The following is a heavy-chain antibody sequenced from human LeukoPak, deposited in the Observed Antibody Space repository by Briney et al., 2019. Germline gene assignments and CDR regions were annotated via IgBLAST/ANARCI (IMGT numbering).Heavy chain of an antibody. CDR2: IYYSGST. Sequence: SETLSLTCTVSGYSISSSSYYWGWIRQPPGKGLEWIGSIYYSGSTYYNPSLKSRVTISVDTSKNQFSLKLSSVTAADTAVYYCARSNTYYDILTGYYPSNWFDPWGQGTLVTVSS. V-gene: IGHV4-39*01. CDR3: ARSNTYYDILTGYYPSNWFDP. D-gene: IGHD3-9*01. CDR1: GYSISSSSYY. J-gene: IGHJ5*02.